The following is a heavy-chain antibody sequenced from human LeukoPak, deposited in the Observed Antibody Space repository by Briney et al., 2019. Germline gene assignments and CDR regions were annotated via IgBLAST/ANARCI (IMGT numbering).Heavy chain of an antibody. D-gene: IGHD3-3*01. J-gene: IGHJ6*02. CDR1: GFTFSSYW. V-gene: IGHV3-74*01. CDR3: ASAYYDFWSGYSALYYGMDV. Sequence: GGSLRLSCAASGFTFSSYWMHWVRQAPGKGLVWVSRINSDGSSTSYADSVKGRFTISRDNAKNTLYLQMNSLRAEDTAVYYCASAYYDFWSGYSALYYGMDVWGQGTTVTVS. CDR2: INSDGSST.